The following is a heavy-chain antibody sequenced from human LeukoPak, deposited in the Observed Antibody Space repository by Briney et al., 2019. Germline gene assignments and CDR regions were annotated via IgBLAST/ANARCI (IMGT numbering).Heavy chain of an antibody. CDR1: GFTFGGYG. Sequence: GGSLRLSCAGSGFTFGGYGVHWFRQTPGKGLEWVAVIWYDGSNKYYADSVKGRFTISRDNSKNTLYLQMNSLRAEDTAVYYCARGAYYDILTGYYSSYYFDYWGQGTLVTVSS. J-gene: IGHJ4*02. V-gene: IGHV3-33*01. CDR3: ARGAYYDILTGYYSSYYFDY. D-gene: IGHD3-9*01. CDR2: IWYDGSNK.